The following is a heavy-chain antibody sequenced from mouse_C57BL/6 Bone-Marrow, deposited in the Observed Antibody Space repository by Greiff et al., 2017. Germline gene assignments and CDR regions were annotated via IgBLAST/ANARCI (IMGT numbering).Heavy chain of an antibody. CDR1: GFSLSTSGMG. J-gene: IGHJ3*01. CDR3: ARPYYDGSSYGFAY. CDR2: IYWDDDK. Sequence: QVQLKESGPGILQSSQTLSLTCSFSGFSLSTSGMGVSWIRQPSGKGLEWLAHIYWDDDKRYNPSLKSRLTISKDTSRNQVFLKITSVDTADTATYYCARPYYDGSSYGFAYWGQGTLVTVSA. V-gene: IGHV8-12*01. D-gene: IGHD1-1*01.